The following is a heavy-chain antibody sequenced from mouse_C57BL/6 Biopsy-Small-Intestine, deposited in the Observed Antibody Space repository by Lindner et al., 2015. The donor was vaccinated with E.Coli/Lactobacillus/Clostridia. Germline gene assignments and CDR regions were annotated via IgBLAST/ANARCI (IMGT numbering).Heavy chain of an antibody. J-gene: IGHJ3*01. D-gene: IGHD2-3*01. V-gene: IGHV1-64*01. CDR3: ARDGYPRGIPVAGDDALDL. CDR2: ITPDSGGT. CDR1: GYMFAGYY. Sequence: SVKVSCKASGYMFAGYYMHWVRQAPGQGLEWMGWITPDSGGTNYAQKFQDRVTMTRDTSISTAYMELSRLTSDDTAVYFCARDGYPRGIPVAGDDALDLWGQGTMVTVSS.